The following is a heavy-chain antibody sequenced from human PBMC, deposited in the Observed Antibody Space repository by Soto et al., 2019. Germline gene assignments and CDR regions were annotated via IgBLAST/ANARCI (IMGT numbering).Heavy chain of an antibody. CDR1: GFAFRIYA. CDR3: AKGAAAGTGTTIEY. Sequence: GGSLRLSCTSSGFAFRIYAMRGVRRAPGKGLEWVSDISGSGGSTNYADSVKGRFTVSRDNSKNTLYVQMNSLRAEDTAVYYCAKGAAAGTGTTIEYWGQGTLVTSPQ. D-gene: IGHD1-7*01. J-gene: IGHJ4*02. V-gene: IGHV3-23*01. CDR2: ISGSGGST.